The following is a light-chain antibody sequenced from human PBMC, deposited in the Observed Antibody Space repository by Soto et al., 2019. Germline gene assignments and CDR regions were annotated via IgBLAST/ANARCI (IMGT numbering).Light chain of an antibody. V-gene: IGKV1-5*01. Sequence: IQMTQPQPSLSASLGARVTITCRASQSISSWLAWYQQKPGKAPKLLIYDASSLESGVPSRFSGSGSGTEFTLTISSLQPDDFATYYCQQYNSYSPTFGQGTKVDIK. CDR1: QSISSW. CDR3: QQYNSYSPT. J-gene: IGKJ1*01. CDR2: DAS.